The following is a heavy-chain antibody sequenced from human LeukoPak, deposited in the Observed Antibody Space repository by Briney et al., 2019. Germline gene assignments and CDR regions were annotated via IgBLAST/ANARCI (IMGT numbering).Heavy chain of an antibody. J-gene: IGHJ5*02. Sequence: SETLSLTCTVSGVSVSSGSYFWSWIRQPPGEGPQWIGYIYHDGSTNYSPSLRSRVSISVDTSKNQFSLKLSSVTTADTAVYFCATFFDFWFGPWGQGTQVTVPP. CDR1: GVSVSSGSYF. CDR2: IYHDGST. D-gene: IGHD5/OR15-5a*01. CDR3: ATFFDFWFGP. V-gene: IGHV4-61*01.